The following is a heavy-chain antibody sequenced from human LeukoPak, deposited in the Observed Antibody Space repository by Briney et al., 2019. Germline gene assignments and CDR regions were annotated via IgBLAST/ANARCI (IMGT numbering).Heavy chain of an antibody. CDR1: GFTFSSYA. CDR3: ARRSVSFDI. J-gene: IGHJ3*02. Sequence: GGSLRLSCAASGFTFSSYAMSWVRQAPGKGLGWVSAISGSGGSTYYADSVKGRFTISRDNSKNTLYVQMNSLGAEDTAVYYCARRSVSFDIWGQGTMVTVSS. CDR2: ISGSGGST. V-gene: IGHV3-23*01.